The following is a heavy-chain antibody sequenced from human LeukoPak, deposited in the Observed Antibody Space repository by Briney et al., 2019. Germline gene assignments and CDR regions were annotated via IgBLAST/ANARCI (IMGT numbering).Heavy chain of an antibody. CDR1: GGSISSYY. CDR2: IYYSGST. J-gene: IGHJ3*02. V-gene: IGHV4-59*01. Sequence: ETLSLTCTVSGGSISSYYWSWIRQPPGKGLEWIGYIYYSGSTNYNPSLKSRVTISVDTSKNQFSLKLSSVTAADTAVYYCARITTYYYDSSGFPHAFDIWGQGTMVTVSS. D-gene: IGHD3-22*01. CDR3: ARITTYYYDSSGFPHAFDI.